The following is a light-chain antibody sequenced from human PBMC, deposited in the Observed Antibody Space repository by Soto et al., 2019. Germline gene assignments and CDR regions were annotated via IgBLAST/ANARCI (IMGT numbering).Light chain of an antibody. V-gene: IGLV1-40*01. CDR3: QSYDSSLSAVV. J-gene: IGLJ2*01. CDR2: GNS. Sequence: QPVLTQPPSVSGAPGQRVTISCTGSSSNIGAAYDVNWYQQLSGTAPKLLIYGNSNRPSGVPDRFSGSKSGTSASLAITWLQAEDEADYYCQSYDSSLSAVVFGGGTQLTVL. CDR1: SSNIGAAYD.